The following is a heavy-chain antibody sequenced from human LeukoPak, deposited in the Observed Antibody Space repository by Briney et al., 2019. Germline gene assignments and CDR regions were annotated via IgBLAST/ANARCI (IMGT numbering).Heavy chain of an antibody. Sequence: ASVKVSCKASGYTFTSYGISWVRQAPGQGLEWMGWISGYNGNTNYAQKLQGRVTMTTDTSTNTAYMELRSLRSDDTAVYYCARVAAQYYYYYGMDVWGQGTTVTVSS. CDR3: ARVAAQYYYYYGMDV. D-gene: IGHD6-13*01. J-gene: IGHJ6*02. CDR1: GYTFTSYG. V-gene: IGHV1-18*01. CDR2: ISGYNGNT.